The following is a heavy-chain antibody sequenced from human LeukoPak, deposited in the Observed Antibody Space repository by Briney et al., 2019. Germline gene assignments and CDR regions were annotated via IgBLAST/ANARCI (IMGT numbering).Heavy chain of an antibody. V-gene: IGHV4-34*01. D-gene: IGHD3-10*01. CDR2: INHSGST. CDR3: ARGGVTMVRGVSLQNWFDP. J-gene: IGHJ5*02. Sequence: SETLSLTCAVYGGSFSGYYWSWIRKPPGKGLEWIGEINHSGSTNYNPSLKSRVTISVDTSKNQFSLKLSSVNAADTAVYYCARGGVTMVRGVSLQNWFDPWGQGTLVTVSS. CDR1: GGSFSGYY.